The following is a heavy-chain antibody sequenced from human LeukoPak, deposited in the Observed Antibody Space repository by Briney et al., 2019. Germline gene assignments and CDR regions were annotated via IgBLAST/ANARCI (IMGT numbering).Heavy chain of an antibody. Sequence: SETLSLTCAVSGCSISNYYWNWIRQPAGKGLEWIWRIDTSWSTNYNPSLKSGVTMSVDTSKNQFSLKVTSVTAADTAVYYCARVCGSATNYRLCGFDIWGQGTVVTVSS. J-gene: IGHJ3*02. V-gene: IGHV4-4*07. CDR2: IDTSWST. D-gene: IGHD3-10*01. CDR1: GCSISNYY. CDR3: ARVCGSATNYRLCGFDI.